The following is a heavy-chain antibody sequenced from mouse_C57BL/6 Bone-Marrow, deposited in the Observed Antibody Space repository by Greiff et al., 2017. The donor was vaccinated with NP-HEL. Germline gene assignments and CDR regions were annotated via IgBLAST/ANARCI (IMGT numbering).Heavy chain of an antibody. D-gene: IGHD1-1*01. V-gene: IGHV1-26*01. CDR1: GYTFTDYY. Sequence: EVKLQQSGPELVKPGASVKISCKASGYTFTDYYMNWVKQSHGKSLEWIGDINPNNGGTSYNQKFKGKVTLTVDKSSSTAYMELRSLTSEESAVYYCARGGSSYDYYAMDDWGQGTSVTVSS. CDR2: INPNNGGT. J-gene: IGHJ4*01. CDR3: ARGGSSYDYYAMDD.